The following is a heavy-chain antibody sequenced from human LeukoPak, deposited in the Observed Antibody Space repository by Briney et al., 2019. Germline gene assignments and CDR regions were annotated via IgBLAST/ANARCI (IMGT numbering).Heavy chain of an antibody. CDR1: GGSISSYY. D-gene: IGHD1-26*01. Sequence: PSETLSLTCTVSGGSISSYYWSWIRQPPGKGLEWIGYIYYSGSTNYNPSLKSRVTISVDTSKNQFSLKLSSVTAADTAVYYCAISSGSYFNFDYWGQGTLVTVPS. CDR2: IYYSGST. J-gene: IGHJ4*02. V-gene: IGHV4-59*08. CDR3: AISSGSYFNFDY.